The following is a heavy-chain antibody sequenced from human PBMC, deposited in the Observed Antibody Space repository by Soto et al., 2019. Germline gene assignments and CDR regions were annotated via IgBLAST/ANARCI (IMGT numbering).Heavy chain of an antibody. D-gene: IGHD6-19*01. CDR2: ISDSGGST. V-gene: IGHV3-23*01. CDR1: GFTFSSYA. Sequence: EVQLLESGGGLVQPGGSLRLSCAASGFTFSSYAMSWVRQAPGKGLEWVSTISDSGGSTYYADSVKGRFTISRDNSKNTLYLQMNSLRAEDTAVYYCAKDLQSSGWPTALDYWGQGTLVTVSS. CDR3: AKDLQSSGWPTALDY. J-gene: IGHJ4*02.